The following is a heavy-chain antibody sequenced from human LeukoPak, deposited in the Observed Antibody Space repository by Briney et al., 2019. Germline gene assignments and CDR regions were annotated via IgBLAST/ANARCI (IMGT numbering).Heavy chain of an antibody. CDR2: ISWNSGSI. V-gene: IGHV3-9*01. Sequence: GGSLRLSFAASGFTFDDYAMHWVRQAPGEGLEWVSGISWNSGSIGYADSVKARFTISRDNAKNSLYLQMNSLRAEDTALYYCAKGVAAAGNWFDPWGQGTLVTVSS. CDR1: GFTFDDYA. J-gene: IGHJ5*02. CDR3: AKGVAAAGNWFDP. D-gene: IGHD6-13*01.